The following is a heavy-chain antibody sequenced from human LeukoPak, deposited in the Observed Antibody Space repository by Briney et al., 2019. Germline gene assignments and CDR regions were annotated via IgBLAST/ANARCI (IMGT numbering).Heavy chain of an antibody. D-gene: IGHD6-19*01. CDR2: MNPNSGST. V-gene: IGHV1-8*01. CDR1: GYTFTSYD. Sequence: ASVKVSCKASGYTFTSYDINWVRQATGQGLEWMGWMNPNSGSTGYAQKFQGRVTMTRNTSISTAYMELSSLRSEDTAVYYCARVFSGWYDYYYYYMDVWGKGTTVTVSS. J-gene: IGHJ6*03. CDR3: ARVFSGWYDYYYYYMDV.